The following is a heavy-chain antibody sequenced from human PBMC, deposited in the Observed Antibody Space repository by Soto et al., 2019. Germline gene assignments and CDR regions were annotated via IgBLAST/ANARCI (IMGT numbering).Heavy chain of an antibody. CDR2: IRYDGSNT. J-gene: IGHJ4*02. Sequence: PGGSLRLSCVAAGFVLRDFGMHWVRQAPGKGLEWVSVIRYDGSNTYQAESVKGRFTISRDNSKNTMYLQMNSLRAEDTAVYYCAKGIYSKGYNSFDYWGQGTLVTVSS. CDR3: AKGIYSKGYNSFDY. D-gene: IGHD5-18*01. CDR1: GFVLRDFG. V-gene: IGHV3-33*06.